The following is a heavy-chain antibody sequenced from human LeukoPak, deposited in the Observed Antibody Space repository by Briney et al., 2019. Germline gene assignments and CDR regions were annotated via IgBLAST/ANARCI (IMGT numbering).Heavy chain of an antibody. Sequence: GGSLRLSCAASGFTFSSYAMSWVRQAPGKGLEWVSIISGSDNTYYADSVKGRFTPSRDNSKNTLFLQMNSLRPEDTAVYFCARDLTQLALFDYWGQGTLVTVSS. V-gene: IGHV3-23*01. J-gene: IGHJ4*02. D-gene: IGHD6-13*01. CDR2: ISGSDNT. CDR1: GFTFSSYA. CDR3: ARDLTQLALFDY.